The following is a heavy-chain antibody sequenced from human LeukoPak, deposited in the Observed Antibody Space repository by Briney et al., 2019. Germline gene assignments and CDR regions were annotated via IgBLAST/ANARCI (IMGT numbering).Heavy chain of an antibody. D-gene: IGHD1-26*01. CDR1: GGSISSGSYY. J-gene: IGHJ4*02. Sequence: SETLSLTCTVSGGSISSGSYYWSWIRQPAGKGLEWIGRVYIAGSTKYNPSLKSRVTISVDTSKSQFSLKLSSVTAADTAVYYCARGGVGAISYWGQGTLVTISS. V-gene: IGHV4-61*02. CDR2: VYIAGST. CDR3: ARGGVGAISY.